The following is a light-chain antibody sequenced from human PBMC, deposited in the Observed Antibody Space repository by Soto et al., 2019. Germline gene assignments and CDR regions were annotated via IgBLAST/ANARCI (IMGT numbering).Light chain of an antibody. CDR2: GAS. V-gene: IGKV3-20*01. J-gene: IGKJ1*01. Sequence: EIVLTQSPGTLSLSPGERATLSCRASQTISSSYFAWYQQKPGQAPRLLIYGASTRATGIPDRFSGSGSGTDFTLTISRLEPEAFAVYYCQQYYSSAPWTFGQGTKVEIK. CDR3: QQYYSSAPWT. CDR1: QTISSSY.